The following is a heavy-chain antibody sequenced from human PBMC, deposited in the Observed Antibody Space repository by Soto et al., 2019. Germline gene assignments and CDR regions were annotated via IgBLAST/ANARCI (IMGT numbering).Heavy chain of an antibody. CDR2: IYYSGST. CDR1: GGSISSGDYY. CDR3: AREVPWLRPTDAFDI. V-gene: IGHV4-30-4*01. J-gene: IGHJ3*02. Sequence: QVQLQESGPGLVKPSQTLSLTCTVSGGSISSGDYYWSWIRQPPGKGLERIGYIYYSGSTYYNPSLKGRVTISVDTSKNQFSRKLSSVTAADTAVYYCAREVPWLRPTDAFDIWGQGTMVTVSS. D-gene: IGHD5-12*01.